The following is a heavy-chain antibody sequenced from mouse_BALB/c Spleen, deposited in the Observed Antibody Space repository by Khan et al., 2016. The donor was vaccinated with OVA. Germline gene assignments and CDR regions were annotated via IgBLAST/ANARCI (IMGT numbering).Heavy chain of an antibody. Sequence: EVELVESGPELVRPGASVKISCTASGYSFTGYFMNWVMQSHGKSLEWIGRINPHIGETFYNQRFKDKATLTVDESSSTAHMERRSLTSEDSAVYYCTRIYRSDFDYWGQGTTRTVSS. J-gene: IGHJ2*01. CDR1: GYSFTGYF. V-gene: IGHV1-20*01. CDR3: TRIYRSDFDY. CDR2: INPHIGET. D-gene: IGHD1-1*01.